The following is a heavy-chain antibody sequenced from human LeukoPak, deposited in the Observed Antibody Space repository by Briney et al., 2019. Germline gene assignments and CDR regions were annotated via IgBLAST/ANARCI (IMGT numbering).Heavy chain of an antibody. V-gene: IGHV1-2*04. CDR3: ARGRATVTTLSGMDV. CDR2: INPNSGST. D-gene: IGHD4-17*01. CDR1: GYTFTGYY. Sequence: PLASVKVSCKASGYTFTGYYMHWVRQAPGQGLEWMGWINPNSGSTNYAQKFQGWVTMTRDTSISTAYMELSRLRSDGTAVYYCARGRATVTTLSGMDVWGQGTTVTVSS. J-gene: IGHJ6*02.